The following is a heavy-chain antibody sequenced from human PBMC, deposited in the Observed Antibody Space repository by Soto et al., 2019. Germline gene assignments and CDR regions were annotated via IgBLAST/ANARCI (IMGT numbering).Heavy chain of an antibody. CDR1: GFTFSDYA. CDR2: ISATGGNI. Sequence: QTGGSLRLSCVASGFTFSDYAMTWVRQAPGKGLEWVATISATGGNIEYTDSLKGRFTISRDKSKNTLYLQLNGLTSDDTAVHYCAKVAGGLGYFDLWGRGTLVTVSS. J-gene: IGHJ2*01. D-gene: IGHD3-16*01. CDR3: AKVAGGLGYFDL. V-gene: IGHV3-23*01.